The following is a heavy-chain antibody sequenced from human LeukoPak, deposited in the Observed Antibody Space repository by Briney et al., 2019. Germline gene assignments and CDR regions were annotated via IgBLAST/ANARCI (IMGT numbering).Heavy chain of an antibody. CDR2: ISGSGGST. CDR3: AKELLWFGELLYGGYYFDY. D-gene: IGHD3-10*01. Sequence: GSLRLSCAASGFTFSSYAMSWVRQAPGKGLEWVSAISGSGGSTYYADSVKGRFTISRDNSKNTLYLQMNSLRAEDTAVYYCAKELLWFGELLYGGYYFDYWGQGTLVTVSS. V-gene: IGHV3-23*01. J-gene: IGHJ4*02. CDR1: GFTFSSYA.